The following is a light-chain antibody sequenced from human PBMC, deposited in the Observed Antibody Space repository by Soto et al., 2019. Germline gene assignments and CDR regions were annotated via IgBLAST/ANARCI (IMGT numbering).Light chain of an antibody. J-gene: IGLJ1*01. CDR2: EVC. CDR3: SSYTTSNTYV. V-gene: IGLV2-8*01. CDR1: SSDVGGYNY. Sequence: QSVLTQPPSASGSPGQSVTISCTGTSSDVGGYNYVSWYQQHPGKAPKLMIYEVCKRPSGVPDRFSGSKSGNTASLTVSGLQAEDEADYYCSSYTTSNTYVFGTGTKVTVL.